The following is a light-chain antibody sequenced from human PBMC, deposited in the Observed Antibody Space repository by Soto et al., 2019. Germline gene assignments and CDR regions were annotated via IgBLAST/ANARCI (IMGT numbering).Light chain of an antibody. Sequence: DIVMTQSPDSLAVSLGEGATINCKSSQSVLYSSNSENYLAWYQQKPGQPPKLLIYWASTRESGVPDRFSGSWSGTDFTLTISSLQAEDVAVYYCQQYYSIPPTFGGGTKVEIK. V-gene: IGKV4-1*01. CDR3: QQYYSIPPT. CDR1: QSVLYSSNSENY. J-gene: IGKJ4*01. CDR2: WAS.